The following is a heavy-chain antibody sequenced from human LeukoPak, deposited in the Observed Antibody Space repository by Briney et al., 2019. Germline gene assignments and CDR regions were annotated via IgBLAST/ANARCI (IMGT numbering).Heavy chain of an antibody. CDR2: IIPILGIA. D-gene: IGHD4-17*01. V-gene: IGHV1-69*04. CDR3: ATHTRTVTEFDY. J-gene: IGHJ4*02. Sequence: SVKVSCKASGGTFSSYAISWVRQAPGQGLEWMGRIIPILGIANYAQKFQGRVTITADKSTSTAYMELSSMRSEDTAVYYCATHTRTVTEFDYWGQGTLVTVSS. CDR1: GGTFSSYA.